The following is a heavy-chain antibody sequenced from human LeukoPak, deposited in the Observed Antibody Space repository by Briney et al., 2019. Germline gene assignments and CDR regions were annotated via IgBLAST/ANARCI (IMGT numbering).Heavy chain of an antibody. CDR3: ARGPIVVVPAATGGWFDP. CDR2: ISAYNGNT. Sequence: ASVKVSCKASGYTFTSYGISWVRQAPGQGLEWMGWISAYNGNTNYAQKLQGRVTMTTDTSTSTAYMELRSLRSDDTAVYYCARGPIVVVPAATGGWFDPWGQGTLVTVSS. J-gene: IGHJ5*02. D-gene: IGHD2-2*01. V-gene: IGHV1-18*01. CDR1: GYTFTSYG.